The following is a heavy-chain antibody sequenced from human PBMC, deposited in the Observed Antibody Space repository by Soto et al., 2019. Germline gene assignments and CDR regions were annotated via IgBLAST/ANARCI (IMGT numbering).Heavy chain of an antibody. D-gene: IGHD4-17*01. CDR1: GGSISSYY. CDR3: AIEGADYGDYVFDD. CDR2: IYYSGST. V-gene: IGHV4-59*01. J-gene: IGHJ4*02. Sequence: PSETLSLTCTVSGGSISSYYWSWIRQPPGKGLEWIGYIYYSGSTNYNPSLKSRVTISVDTSKNQFSLKLSSVTAADTPVYSSAIEGADYGDYVFDDWGQGTGVTSPQ.